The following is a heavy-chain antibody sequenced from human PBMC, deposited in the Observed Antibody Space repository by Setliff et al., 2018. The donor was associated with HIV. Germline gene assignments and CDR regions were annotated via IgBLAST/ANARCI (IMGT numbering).Heavy chain of an antibody. J-gene: IGHJ3*01. V-gene: IGHV4-59*11. D-gene: IGHD5-12*01. CDR3: ARALGGGYGHAFDV. CDR2: IYNSGST. Sequence: SETLSLTCTVSGGSISTHYWNWIRQPPGKGLEWIGNIYNSGSTKYNPSLKSRVTLSVDTSKNHFSLKLSSVTAADTAVYYCARALGGGYGHAFDVWGQGTMVTVSS. CDR1: GGSISTHY.